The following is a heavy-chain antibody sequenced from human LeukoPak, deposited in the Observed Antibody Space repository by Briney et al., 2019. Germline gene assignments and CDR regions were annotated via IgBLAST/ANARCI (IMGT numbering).Heavy chain of an antibody. CDR3: ARQYYYDGSGHAFDI. CDR2: IYHSGTT. CDR1: GGSISSSYW. J-gene: IGHJ3*02. V-gene: IGHV4/OR15-8*02. D-gene: IGHD3-22*01. Sequence: PSETLSLTCVVSGGSISSSYWWSWVRQPPGKGLEWIGEIYHSGTTNYIPSLKSRVTMSLDKSKNELSLRLSSVTAADTAVYYCARQYYYDGSGHAFDIWGQGTMVTVSS.